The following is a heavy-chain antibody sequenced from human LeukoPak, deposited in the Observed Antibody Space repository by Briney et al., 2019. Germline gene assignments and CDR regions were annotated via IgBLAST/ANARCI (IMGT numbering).Heavy chain of an antibody. D-gene: IGHD3-10*01. CDR3: ARDRSSMVRGVIFDY. J-gene: IGHJ4*02. CDR2: ISYDGSNK. Sequence: GGSLRLSCAASGFTFSSYAMHWVRQAPGKGLEWVAVISYDGSNKYYADSVKGRFTISRDNSKNTLYLQMNSLRAEDTAVYYCARDRSSMVRGVIFDYWGQGTLVTVSS. V-gene: IGHV3-30-3*01. CDR1: GFTFSSYA.